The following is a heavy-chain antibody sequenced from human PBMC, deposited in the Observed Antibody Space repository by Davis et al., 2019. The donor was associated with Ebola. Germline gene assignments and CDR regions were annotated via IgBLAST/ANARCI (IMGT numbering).Heavy chain of an antibody. CDR3: ARERGNGRCSD. V-gene: IGHV4-39*07. Sequence: SETLSLTCTVSGASISSSSSYWAWIRQSPGKGLGWIGTIMDGGSTQYSPSLKSRVTISVDTSKNQFSLHLNSVTDADTAVYYCARERGNGRCSDWGQGTLVTVSS. CDR2: IMDGGST. D-gene: IGHD1-1*01. J-gene: IGHJ4*02. CDR1: GASISSSSSY.